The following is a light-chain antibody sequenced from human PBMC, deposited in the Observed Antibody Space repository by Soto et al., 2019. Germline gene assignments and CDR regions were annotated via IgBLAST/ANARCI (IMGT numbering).Light chain of an antibody. J-gene: IGKJ1*01. CDR3: QQYNNWPPWT. CDR2: GAS. CDR1: QSVSSN. Sequence: EVVRTQYPATLSVSPGERATLSCRASQSVSSNLAWYQQKPGQVPRLLIYGASTRATGIPARFSGSGYGTEFTLTISSLQSEDFAVYYCQQYNNWPPWTFGQGTKVDIK. V-gene: IGKV3-15*01.